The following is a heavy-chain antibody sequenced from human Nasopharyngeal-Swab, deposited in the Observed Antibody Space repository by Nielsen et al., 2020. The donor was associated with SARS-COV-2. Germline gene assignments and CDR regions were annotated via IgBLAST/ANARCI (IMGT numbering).Heavy chain of an antibody. J-gene: IGHJ4*02. Sequence: GCASPGEGLEWVSAISGSGGSTYYADSVKGRFTISRDNSKNTLYLQMNSLRAEDTAVYYCAKDRITMIVEPDYWGQGTLVTVSS. D-gene: IGHD3-22*01. CDR2: ISGSGGST. V-gene: IGHV3-23*01. CDR3: AKDRITMIVEPDY.